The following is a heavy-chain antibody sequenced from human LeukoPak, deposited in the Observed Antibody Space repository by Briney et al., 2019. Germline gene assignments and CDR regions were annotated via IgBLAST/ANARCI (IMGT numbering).Heavy chain of an antibody. CDR2: INHRGSS. CDR3: ARYKFCSDTGSCNIGLCDF. J-gene: IGHJ4*02. Sequence: PSETLSLTCGVFGGSFRGYYWTWLRQPPRKGLEWIGQINHRGSSHYNPSLRSRVTISVDTSKTQFSLKLTSVTAADTAVYYCARYKFCSDTGSCNIGLCDFWGQGALVTVSS. D-gene: IGHD2-15*01. V-gene: IGHV4-34*01. CDR1: GGSFRGYY.